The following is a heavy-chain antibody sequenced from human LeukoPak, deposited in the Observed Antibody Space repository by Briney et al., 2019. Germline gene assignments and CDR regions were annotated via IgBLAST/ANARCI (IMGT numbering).Heavy chain of an antibody. D-gene: IGHD3-3*01. CDR2: IQPGDSGI. V-gene: IGHV5-51*01. CDR1: GYIFTNYW. Sequence: GESLKISCKGSGYIFTNYWIGWVRQMSGKGLEWMGIIQPGDSGIRYSPSFKGQVTMSADKSISVAYLQWTSLKASDTAMYYCARGTTVTGVDYFDLWGQGTLVTVSS. CDR3: ARGTTVTGVDYFDL. J-gene: IGHJ4*02.